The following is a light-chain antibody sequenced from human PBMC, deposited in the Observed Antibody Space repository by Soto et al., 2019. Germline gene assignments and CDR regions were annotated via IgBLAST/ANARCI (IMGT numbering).Light chain of an antibody. CDR3: MQALRTPGT. CDR2: VGS. V-gene: IGKV2-28*01. Sequence: DIVMTQSPLSLPVTPGEPASISCRSSQSLLHRNGNNYLDWYLQKPGQSPQLQIYVGSNRASGVXDXXSASGSATVFTLKFSRVEPEDVEFYYCMQALRTPGTFGQGTKVEIK. J-gene: IGKJ1*01. CDR1: QSLLHRNGNNY.